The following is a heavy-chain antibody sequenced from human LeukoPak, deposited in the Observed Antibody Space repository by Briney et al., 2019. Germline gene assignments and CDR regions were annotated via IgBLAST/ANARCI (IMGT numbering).Heavy chain of an antibody. J-gene: IGHJ4*02. Sequence: PSQTLSLTCTVSGGSISSGGYYWSWIRQHPGKGLEWIGYIYYSGSTYYNPSLKSRVTISVDTSKNQFSLKLSSVTAADKAVYYCARTYYDFWSGYSNYFDYWGQGSLVTVSS. CDR2: IYYSGST. CDR3: ARTYYDFWSGYSNYFDY. D-gene: IGHD3-3*01. V-gene: IGHV4-31*03. CDR1: GGSISSGGYY.